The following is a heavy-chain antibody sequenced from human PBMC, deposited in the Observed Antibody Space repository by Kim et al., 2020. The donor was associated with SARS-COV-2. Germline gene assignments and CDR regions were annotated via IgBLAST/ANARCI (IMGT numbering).Heavy chain of an antibody. CDR2: IIPIFGTA. Sequence: SVKVSCKASGGTFSSYAISWVRQAPGQGLEWMGGIIPIFGTANYAQKFQGRVTITADESTSTAYMELSSLRSEDTAVYYCASSGGYSGSYYGRDYYYGMDVWGQGTTVTVSS. D-gene: IGHD1-26*01. CDR1: GGTFSSYA. CDR3: ASSGGYSGSYYGRDYYYGMDV. V-gene: IGHV1-69*13. J-gene: IGHJ6*02.